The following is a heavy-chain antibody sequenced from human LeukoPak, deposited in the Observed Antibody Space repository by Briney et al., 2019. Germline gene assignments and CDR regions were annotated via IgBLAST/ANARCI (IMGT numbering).Heavy chain of an antibody. CDR1: GGSFSGYY. CDR2: INHSGST. CDR3: ARMATIIHDY. J-gene: IGHJ4*02. V-gene: IGHV4-34*01. D-gene: IGHD5-24*01. Sequence: PSETLSLTCAVYGGSFSGYYWSWIRQPPGKGLEWIGEINHSGSTSYNPSLKSRVTMSVDTSKNQFSLKLSSVTAADTAVYYCARMATIIHDYWGQGTLVTVSS.